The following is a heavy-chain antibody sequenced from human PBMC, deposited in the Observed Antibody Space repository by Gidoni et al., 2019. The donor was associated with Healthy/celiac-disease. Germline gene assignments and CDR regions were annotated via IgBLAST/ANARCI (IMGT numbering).Heavy chain of an antibody. J-gene: IGHJ5*02. D-gene: IGHD2-2*01. Sequence: QVQLQESGPGLVKPSETLSLTCTVSGGSVSSGSYYWSWIRQPPGKGLEWIGYIYYSGSTNYNPSLKSRVTISVDTSKNQFSLKLSSVTAADTAVYYCARSVVPAAITGGENNWFDPWGQGTLVTVSS. V-gene: IGHV4-61*01. CDR2: IYYSGST. CDR1: GGSVSSGSYY. CDR3: ARSVVPAAITGGENNWFDP.